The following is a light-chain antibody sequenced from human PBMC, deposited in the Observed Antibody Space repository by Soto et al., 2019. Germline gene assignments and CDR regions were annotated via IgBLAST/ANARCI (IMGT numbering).Light chain of an antibody. CDR3: QQYFTSPIT. CDR2: WAS. J-gene: IGKJ5*01. CDR1: QSGQYTAITKNY. V-gene: IGKV4-1*01. Sequence: DIVMTQSQDSLTVSLGEMATINCKSSQSGQYTAITKNYLGWYQQKPGQPPKLLIYWASTRASGVPDRFTGSASGTDFTLTISSLQTEDASVYYCQQYFTSPITFGQGTRLEI.